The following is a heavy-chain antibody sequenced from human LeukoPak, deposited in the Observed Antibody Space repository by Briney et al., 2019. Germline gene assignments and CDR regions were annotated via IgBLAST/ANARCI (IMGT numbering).Heavy chain of an antibody. CDR1: VGSITISSYY. V-gene: IGHV4-39*01. D-gene: IGHD4-17*01. CDR2: MYYSGSP. CDR3: ERYYSDIGAFDI. Sequence: PSETLSLTCTVSVGSITISSYYWGWIRQPPGKGLEWIGSMYYSGSPNYNPPLKSLVTISVDTSKNQFSLKLSSVTAADTAVYYCERYYSDIGAFDIWGQGTMVTVSS. J-gene: IGHJ3*02.